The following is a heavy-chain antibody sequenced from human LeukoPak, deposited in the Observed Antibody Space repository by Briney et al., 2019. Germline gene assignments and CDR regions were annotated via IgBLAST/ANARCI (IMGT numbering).Heavy chain of an antibody. Sequence: TVKVSCKASGGTFSSYAISWVRQAPGQGLEWMGGIIPIFGTANYAQKFQGRVTITADESTSTAYMELSSLRSEDTAVYYCARGSPTNWGEVLGYFDYWGQGTLVTVSS. V-gene: IGHV1-69*13. D-gene: IGHD7-27*01. J-gene: IGHJ4*02. CDR1: GGTFSSYA. CDR2: IIPIFGTA. CDR3: ARGSPTNWGEVLGYFDY.